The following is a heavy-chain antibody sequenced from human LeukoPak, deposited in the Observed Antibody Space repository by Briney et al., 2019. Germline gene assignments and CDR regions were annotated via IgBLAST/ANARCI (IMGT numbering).Heavy chain of an antibody. CDR3: ARESEPTIFGVVRVPLDV. D-gene: IGHD3-3*01. CDR2: ISYGGSNK. CDR1: GFTFSSYA. J-gene: IGHJ6*04. V-gene: IGHV3-30-3*01. Sequence: GGSLRLSCAASGFTFSSYAMHWVRQAPGKGLEWVAVISYGGSNKYYADSVKGRFTISRDNSKNTLYLQMNSLRAEDTAVYYCARESEPTIFGVVRVPLDVWGKGTTVTVSS.